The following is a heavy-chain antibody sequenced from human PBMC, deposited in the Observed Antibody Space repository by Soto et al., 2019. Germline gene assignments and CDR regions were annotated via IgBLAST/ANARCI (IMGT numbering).Heavy chain of an antibody. CDR3: VREGIDYLHGLVDV. D-gene: IGHD4-17*01. CDR2: VYYTGDT. Sequence: QVELQQSGPGLVKPSWTLSLTCTVSSGPDSSHNWGWIRQPPRRGLEWIGYVYYTGDTSYNPSLKRRASISAGTSTKIISLTLSSVTAADTAVYYCVREGIDYLHGLVDVWGQGTTVIVSS. CDR1: SGPDSSHN. V-gene: IGHV4-59*02. J-gene: IGHJ6*02.